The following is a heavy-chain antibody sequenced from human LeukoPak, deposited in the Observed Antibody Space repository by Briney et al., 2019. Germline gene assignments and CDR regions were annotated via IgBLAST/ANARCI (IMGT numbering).Heavy chain of an antibody. V-gene: IGHV1-69*06. D-gene: IGHD2-15*01. Sequence: SVKVSYKASGGTFSSYAISWVRQAPGQGLEWMGGIIPIFGTANYAQKFQGRVTITADKSTSTAYMELSSLRSEDTAVYYCARKDCSGGSCERYYYYYMDVWGKGTTVTVSS. CDR2: IIPIFGTA. CDR3: ARKDCSGGSCERYYYYYMDV. CDR1: GGTFSSYA. J-gene: IGHJ6*03.